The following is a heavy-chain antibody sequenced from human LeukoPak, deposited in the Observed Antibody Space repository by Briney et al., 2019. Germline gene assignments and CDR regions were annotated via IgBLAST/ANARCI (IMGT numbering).Heavy chain of an antibody. D-gene: IGHD6-13*01. CDR1: GFTFDDYD. CDR3: AKDTATGIAAAGFRDGMDV. J-gene: IGHJ6*02. V-gene: IGHV3-9*01. CDR2: ISWNSGSI. Sequence: PGGSLRLSCAASGFTFDDYDMHWVRQAPGKGLEWVSGISWNSGSIGYADSVKGRFTISRDNAKNSLYLQMNSLRAEDTALYYCAKDTATGIAAAGFRDGMDVWGQGTTVTVSS.